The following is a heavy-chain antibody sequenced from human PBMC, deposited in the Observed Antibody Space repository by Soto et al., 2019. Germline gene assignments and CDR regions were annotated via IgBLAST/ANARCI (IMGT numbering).Heavy chain of an antibody. CDR1: GASITSYY. J-gene: IGHJ4*01. D-gene: IGHD6-13*01. CDR2: IYNSGST. V-gene: IGHV4-59*01. Sequence: SETLSLTCTVSGASITSYYWSWIRQPPGKGLEWIGYIYNSGSTTYNPSLKSRVTISGDTSKNRFSLKLSSVTATDTAVYYCETATSVAAAGDFDSWGHGTLVPVSS. CDR3: ETATSVAAAGDFDS.